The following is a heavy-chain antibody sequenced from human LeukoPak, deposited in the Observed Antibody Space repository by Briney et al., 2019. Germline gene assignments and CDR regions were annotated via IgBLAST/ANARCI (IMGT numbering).Heavy chain of an antibody. J-gene: IGHJ4*02. CDR3: ARRSIYGSGRNTFDY. D-gene: IGHD3-10*01. V-gene: IGHV4-39*01. CDR2: IYYSGST. Sequence: PSETLSLTCTVSGGSISSSSYYWGWIRQPPGKGLEWIGSIYYSGSTYYNPSLKSRVTIPVDTSKNQFSLKLSSVTAADTAVYYCARRSIYGSGRNTFDYWGQGTLVTVSS. CDR1: GGSISSSSYY.